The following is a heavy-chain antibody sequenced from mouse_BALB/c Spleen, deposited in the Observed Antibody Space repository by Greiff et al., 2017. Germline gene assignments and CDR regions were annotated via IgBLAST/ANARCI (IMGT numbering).Heavy chain of an antibody. CDR2: IYPSDSYT. CDR1: GYTFTSYW. D-gene: IGHD2-2*01. Sequence: VQLQQPGAELVRPGASVKLSCKASGYTFTSYWINWVKQRPGQGLEWIGNIYPSDSYTNYNQKFKDKATLTVDKSSSTAYMQLSSPTSEDSAVYYCTRGDGYGTWFAYWGQGTLVTVSA. CDR3: TRGDGYGTWFAY. J-gene: IGHJ3*01. V-gene: IGHV1-69*02.